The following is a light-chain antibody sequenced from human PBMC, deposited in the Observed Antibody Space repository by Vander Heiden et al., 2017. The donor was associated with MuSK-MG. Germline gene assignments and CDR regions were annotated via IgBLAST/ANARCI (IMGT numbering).Light chain of an antibody. CDR2: AAS. CDR3: QHSDSTLWT. Sequence: DIQMTQSPSSLSASVGDRVTITCRASQSISSYLNWYQQKPGKAPKLLIYAASSLQSGVPSRFSGSGSGTDFTLTISRLQPEDFATYYCQHSDSTLWTFGQGTKVEIK. CDR1: QSISSY. J-gene: IGKJ1*01. V-gene: IGKV1-39*01.